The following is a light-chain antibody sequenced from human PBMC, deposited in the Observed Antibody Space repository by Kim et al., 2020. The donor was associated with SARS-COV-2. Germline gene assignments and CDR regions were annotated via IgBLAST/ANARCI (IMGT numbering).Light chain of an antibody. CDR1: QSVASSN. CDR2: GAS. V-gene: IGKV3-20*01. J-gene: IGKJ4*01. Sequence: EIVLTQSPGTLSLSPGERATLSCRASQSVASSNLAWYQQRPGQAPRLLIYGASSRATDIPDRFSGSGSGTDFTLTITRLEPEDFAVYYCQQYGTSPVTFGGGTKVDIK. CDR3: QQYGTSPVT.